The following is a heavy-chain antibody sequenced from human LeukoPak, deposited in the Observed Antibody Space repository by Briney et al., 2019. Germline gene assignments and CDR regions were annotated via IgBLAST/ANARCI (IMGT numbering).Heavy chain of an antibody. Sequence: AGGSLRLSCAASGFTFSSYGMHWVRQAPGKGLEWVAVIWYDGSNKYYADSVKGRFTTSRDNSKNTLYLQMNSLRAEDTAVYYCARGDDDSSGWFPLDYWGQGTLVTVSS. CDR2: IWYDGSNK. V-gene: IGHV3-33*01. D-gene: IGHD6-19*01. J-gene: IGHJ4*02. CDR1: GFTFSSYG. CDR3: ARGDDDSSGWFPLDY.